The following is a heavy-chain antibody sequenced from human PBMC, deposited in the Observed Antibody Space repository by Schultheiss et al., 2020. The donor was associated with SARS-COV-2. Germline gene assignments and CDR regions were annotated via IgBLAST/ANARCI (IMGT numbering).Heavy chain of an antibody. CDR3: MSGFGTS. J-gene: IGHJ4*02. CDR1: GFTFNSYS. D-gene: IGHD3-10*01. CDR2: ISSSSSSI. V-gene: IGHV3-48*01. Sequence: GESLKISCAASGFTFNSYSMNWVRQAPGKGLEWVSYISSSSSSIYYSDSVTGRFTISRDNAKNSLYLQMNSLTAEDTAIYFCMSGFGTSWGQGTLVTVSS.